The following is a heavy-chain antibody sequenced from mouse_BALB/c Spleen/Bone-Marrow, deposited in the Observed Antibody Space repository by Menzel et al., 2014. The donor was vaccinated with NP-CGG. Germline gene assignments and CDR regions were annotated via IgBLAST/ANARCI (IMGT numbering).Heavy chain of an antibody. J-gene: IGHJ4*01. V-gene: IGHV5-9-4*01. CDR3: ARGDGQRAMDY. D-gene: IGHD2-3*01. Sequence: EVQRVESGGGLVKPGGSLKISCAASGFTFSSYAMSWVRQSPEKGLAWVAAISSGGSYTYYPDTVTGRFTISRDNAKNTLYLEMGSLRSEDTAMYYCARGDGQRAMDYWGQGTSVTVSS. CDR2: ISSGGSYT. CDR1: GFTFSSYA.